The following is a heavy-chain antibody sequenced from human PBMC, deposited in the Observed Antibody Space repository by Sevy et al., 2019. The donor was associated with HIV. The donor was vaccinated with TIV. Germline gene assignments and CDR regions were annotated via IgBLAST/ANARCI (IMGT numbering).Heavy chain of an antibody. CDR2: IYPGDSDT. D-gene: IGHD2-15*01. CDR1: GYSFTNYW. CDR3: ARFGSYRLSYYSMDV. V-gene: IGHV5-51*01. Sequence: GESLKISCKGAGYSFTNYWIGWVRQMPGKGLEWMGIIYPGDSDTRYSPSFQGQVTISADKSISTAYLQWSSLRASDTAMYYCARFGSYRLSYYSMDVWGQGTTVTVSS. J-gene: IGHJ6*02.